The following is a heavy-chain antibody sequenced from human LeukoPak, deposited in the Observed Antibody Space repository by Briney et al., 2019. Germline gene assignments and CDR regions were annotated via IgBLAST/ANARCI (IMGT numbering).Heavy chain of an antibody. CDR3: GRGSSSWYPDAFDI. CDR2: TIGSGAST. V-gene: IGHV3-23*01. Sequence: GALRLSCAASGFTFSSSAMSWVRQAPGKGLEWVSATIGSGASTYYADSVNGRFTIPRDNSKNTLYLQMNSLRAEDTAVYYCGRGSSSWYPDAFDIWGQGTMVTVSS. D-gene: IGHD6-13*01. CDR1: GFTFSSSA. J-gene: IGHJ3*02.